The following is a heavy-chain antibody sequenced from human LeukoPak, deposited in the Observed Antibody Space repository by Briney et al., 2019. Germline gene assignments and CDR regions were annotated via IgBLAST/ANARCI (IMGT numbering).Heavy chain of an antibody. J-gene: IGHJ4*02. V-gene: IGHV3-48*03. CDR2: ISSSGGTI. Sequence: GALRLSCAASGFTFSSYEMNWVRQAPGKGLEWVSYISSSGGTIYYADSVKGRFTISRDNAKNSLYLQMNSLRAEDTAVYYCASQLFRYNSDWGQGTQVTVSS. CDR3: ASQLFRYNSD. CDR1: GFTFSSYE. D-gene: IGHD6-19*01.